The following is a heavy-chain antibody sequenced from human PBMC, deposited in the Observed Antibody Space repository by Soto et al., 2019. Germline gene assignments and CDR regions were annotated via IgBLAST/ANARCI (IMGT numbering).Heavy chain of an antibody. Sequence: GASVKVSCKAAGYTFIRYGIAWVRQAPGQGLEWMRWISPYNDYTVYAQKFQGRVSMTADTSTRTVYMNLRGLKSDDTAVYYCARGGYYDNSWGKLSHYGLDVWGQGTSVTVSS. V-gene: IGHV1-18*01. J-gene: IGHJ6*02. D-gene: IGHD3-16*01. CDR2: ISPYNDYT. CDR3: ARGGYYDNSWGKLSHYGLDV. CDR1: GYTFIRYG.